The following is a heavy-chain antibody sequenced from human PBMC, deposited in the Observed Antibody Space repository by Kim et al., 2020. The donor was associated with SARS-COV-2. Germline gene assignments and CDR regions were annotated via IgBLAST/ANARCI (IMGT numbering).Heavy chain of an antibody. V-gene: IGHV1-69*13. CDR1: GGTFSSYA. Sequence: SVKVSCKASGGTFSSYAISWVRQAPGQGLEWMGGIIPIFGTANYAQKFQGRVTITADESTSTAYMELSSLRSEDTAVYYCARNLVVVTEDPYGMDVWGQGTTVTVSS. J-gene: IGHJ6*02. CDR3: ARNLVVVTEDPYGMDV. D-gene: IGHD2-21*02. CDR2: IIPIFGTA.